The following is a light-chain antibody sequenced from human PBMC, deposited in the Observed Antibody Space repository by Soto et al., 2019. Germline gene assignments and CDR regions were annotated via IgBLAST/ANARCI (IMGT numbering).Light chain of an antibody. V-gene: IGKV1-5*01. CDR1: QNINKW. CDR2: DAS. Sequence: DIQMTQSPSTLSASVGDRVVITCLASQNINKWLAWYQQKPGKAPKFLIYDASTLETGVPSRFSGSGSGTEFTLTISSLQHDDFATFYCQQYDTFPRTFGQGTKVDIK. CDR3: QQYDTFPRT. J-gene: IGKJ1*01.